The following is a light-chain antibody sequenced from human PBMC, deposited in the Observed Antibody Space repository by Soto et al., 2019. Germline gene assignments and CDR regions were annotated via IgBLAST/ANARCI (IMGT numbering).Light chain of an antibody. Sequence: DIQMTQSPSTLSASVGDRVTITCRASQSISSWLAWYQQKPWKAPKLLIYDASSLESGVPSRFSGSGSGTEFTLTISILQPDDFATYYCQQYNSYSYTFGQGNKLEIK. CDR3: QQYNSYSYT. V-gene: IGKV1-5*01. CDR2: DAS. CDR1: QSISSW. J-gene: IGKJ2*01.